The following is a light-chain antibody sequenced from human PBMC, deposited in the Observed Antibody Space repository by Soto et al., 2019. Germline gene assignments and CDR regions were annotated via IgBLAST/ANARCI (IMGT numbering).Light chain of an antibody. V-gene: IGKV1-33*01. CDR2: VAS. J-gene: IGKJ4*01. Sequence: DLRMTQSPSSLSASVGDRVTITCQASQDISNYLNWYQQKPGKAPKLLIYVASNLETGVPSRFSGSGSGTDFTFTISSLQPEDIATYYCQQYDNLPLTFGGGTKVEIK. CDR1: QDISNY. CDR3: QQYDNLPLT.